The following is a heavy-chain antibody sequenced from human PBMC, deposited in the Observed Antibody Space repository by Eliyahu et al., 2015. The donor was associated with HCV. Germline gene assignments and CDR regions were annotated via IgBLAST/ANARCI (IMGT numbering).Heavy chain of an antibody. CDR2: INPNSGGT. J-gene: IGHJ4*02. Sequence: QVQLVQSGAEVKKPGASVKVSCKASGYTFTGYYMHWVRQAPGQGLEWMGWINPNSGGTNYAQKFQGWVTMTRDTSISTAYMELSRLRSDDTAVYYCARGTVVTPPTLYYFDYWGQGTLVTVSS. CDR3: ARGTVVTPPTLYYFDY. CDR1: GYTFTGYY. D-gene: IGHD4-23*01. V-gene: IGHV1-2*04.